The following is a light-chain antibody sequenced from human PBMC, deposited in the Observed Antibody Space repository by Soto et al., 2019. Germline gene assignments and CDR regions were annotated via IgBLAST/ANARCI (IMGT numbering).Light chain of an antibody. CDR1: QTIANNY. Sequence: VGLTQSPGTLSLSPGARATLSCRASQTIANNYLTWYQQKPGQAPRVLIYDVSTRATGIPDRFGGSGSGTDFTLTISRLEPEDFAVYYCQQYGSSPWPFGQGTKVDI. V-gene: IGKV3-20*01. CDR2: DVS. J-gene: IGKJ1*01. CDR3: QQYGSSPWP.